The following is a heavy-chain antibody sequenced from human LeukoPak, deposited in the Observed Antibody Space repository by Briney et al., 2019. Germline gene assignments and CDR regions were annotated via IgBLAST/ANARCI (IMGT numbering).Heavy chain of an antibody. CDR3: ARQIGVRYYFDS. CDR1: SASIISGIYY. D-gene: IGHD3-22*01. CDR2: IYYSGNT. V-gene: IGHV4-39*01. J-gene: IGHJ4*02. Sequence: SETLSLTCSVSSASIISGIYYWGWIRQPPGKGLEWVGSIYYSGNTYYSPSLKSRVTISVDTSRNQFPLQLTSVTAADTAVYYCARQIGVRYYFDSWGQGTLVTVSS.